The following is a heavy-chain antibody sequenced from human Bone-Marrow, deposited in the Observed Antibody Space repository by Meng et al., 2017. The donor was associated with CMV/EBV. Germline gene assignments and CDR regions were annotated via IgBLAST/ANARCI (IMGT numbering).Heavy chain of an antibody. D-gene: IGHD1-26*01. CDR1: GYTFTAHY. J-gene: IGHJ4*02. V-gene: IGHV1-46*01. CDR2: INPSGGST. CDR3: ARSGSYFHQFDY. Sequence: ASVKVSCKASGYTFTAHYFHWVRQAPGQGLEWMGIINPSGGSTSYAQKFQGRVTMTRDTSTSTVYMELSSLRSEDTAVYYCARSGSYFHQFDYWGQGTLVTVSS.